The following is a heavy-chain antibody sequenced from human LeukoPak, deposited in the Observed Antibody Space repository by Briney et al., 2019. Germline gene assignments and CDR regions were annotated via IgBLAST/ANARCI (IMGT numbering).Heavy chain of an antibody. CDR2: ISGSGGST. Sequence: GGSLRLSCAASGFTFSSYAMSWVRQAPGKGLEWVLAISGSGGSTYYADSVKGRFTISRDNSKNTLYLQMNSLRAEDTAVYYCAKDPVSPGDYDYWGQGTLVTVSS. J-gene: IGHJ4*02. CDR3: AKDPVSPGDYDY. V-gene: IGHV3-23*01. CDR1: GFTFSSYA. D-gene: IGHD4-17*01.